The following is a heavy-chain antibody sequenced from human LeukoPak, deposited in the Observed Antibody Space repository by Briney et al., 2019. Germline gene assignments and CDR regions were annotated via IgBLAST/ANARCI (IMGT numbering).Heavy chain of an antibody. CDR2: ISYDGSNK. D-gene: IGHD6-19*01. V-gene: IGHV3-30-3*01. CDR1: GFTFSSSA. Sequence: GGSLRLSCAASGFTFSSSAMHWVRQAPDKGLEWVAVISYDGSNKYYADSVKGRFTISRDNSKNTLYLQMNSLRADDMAVYYCARDRDSSGWYEGFDYWGQGTLVTVSS. CDR3: ARDRDSSGWYEGFDY. J-gene: IGHJ4*02.